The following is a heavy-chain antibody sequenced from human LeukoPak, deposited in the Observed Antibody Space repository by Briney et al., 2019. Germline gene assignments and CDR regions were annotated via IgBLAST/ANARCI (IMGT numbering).Heavy chain of an antibody. J-gene: IGHJ2*01. Sequence: SETLSLTCTVSGGSISSGGYYWSWIRQHPGKGLEWIGYIYYSGSTYYNPSLKSRVTISVDTSKNQFSLKLSSATAADTAVYYCARGRCSSTSCYPRWYFDLWGRGTLVTVSS. V-gene: IGHV4-31*03. CDR3: ARGRCSSTSCYPRWYFDL. CDR2: IYYSGST. D-gene: IGHD2-2*01. CDR1: GGSISSGGYY.